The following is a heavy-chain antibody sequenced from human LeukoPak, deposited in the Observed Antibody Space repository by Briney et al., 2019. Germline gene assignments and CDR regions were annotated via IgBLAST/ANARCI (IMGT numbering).Heavy chain of an antibody. J-gene: IGHJ2*01. CDR1: GFTFSTYA. V-gene: IGHV3-30*04. CDR3: AGSDTTGYSPREWDYWYFDL. CDR2: ISYDGSSK. D-gene: IGHD3-9*01. Sequence: PGRSLRLSCAASGFTFSTYAMHWVRQAPGKGLEWVALISYDGSSKYYADSVKGRFTISRDNAKNSLYLQMNSLRAEDTAVYYCAGSDTTGYSPREWDYWYFDLWGRDTLVTVSS.